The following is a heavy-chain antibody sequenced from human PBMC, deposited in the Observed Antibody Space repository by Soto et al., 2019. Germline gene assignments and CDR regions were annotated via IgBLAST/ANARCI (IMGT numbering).Heavy chain of an antibody. CDR2: ISGSGGST. CDR3: AKGRVAGYSGRYYFDY. CDR1: GFTFSSYA. J-gene: IGHJ4*02. V-gene: IGHV3-23*01. D-gene: IGHD5-12*01. Sequence: GGSLRLACAASGFTFSSYAMSWVRQAPGKGLEWVSAISGSGGSTYYADSVKGRFTISRDNSKNTLYLQMNSLRAEDTAVYYCAKGRVAGYSGRYYFDYWGQGTLVTVSS.